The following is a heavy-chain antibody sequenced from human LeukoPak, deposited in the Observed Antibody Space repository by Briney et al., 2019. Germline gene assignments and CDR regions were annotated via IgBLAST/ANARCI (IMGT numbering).Heavy chain of an antibody. CDR3: ARGGKATVVTM. Sequence: SETLSLTCAVSGGSISSGGYSWSWIRQPPGKGLEWIGRIYSSGSTNYNPSLKSRVSMSVDTSKNQFSLKLTSVTAADTAVYYCARGGKATVVTMWGQGILVTVSS. CDR2: IYSSGST. CDR1: GGSISSGGYS. V-gene: IGHV4-61*08. J-gene: IGHJ4*02. D-gene: IGHD4-23*01.